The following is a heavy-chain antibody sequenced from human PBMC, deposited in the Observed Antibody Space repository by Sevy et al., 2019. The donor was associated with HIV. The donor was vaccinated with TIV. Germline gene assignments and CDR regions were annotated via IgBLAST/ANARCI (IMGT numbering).Heavy chain of an antibody. CDR1: GFTFSNSW. Sequence: GESLKISCVASGFTFSNSWMNWVRQAPGKGLEWVANINPGGTEEFYVDSVKGRFIISRDNAKNSLFLQMNSLRAEDTAVYYCTRVSRGTDDHYWGQGTLVTVSS. J-gene: IGHJ4*02. CDR3: TRVSRGTDDHY. V-gene: IGHV3-7*01. CDR2: INPGGTEE. D-gene: IGHD2-2*01.